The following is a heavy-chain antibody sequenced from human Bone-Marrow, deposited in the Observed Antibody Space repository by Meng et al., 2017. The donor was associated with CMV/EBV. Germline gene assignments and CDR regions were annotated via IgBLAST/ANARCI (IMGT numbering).Heavy chain of an antibody. CDR1: GFTFSDYY. J-gene: IGHJ6*02. CDR3: AREIGIVGGYGLDV. Sequence: GGSLRLSCAASGFTFSDYYMSWIRQAPGKELEWVSYVSSTGYTIYFADSVKGRFTISRDNAKNSLYLQISSLRAEDTAVYYCAREIGIVGGYGLDVWGQGTSVTVSS. V-gene: IGHV3-11*01. D-gene: IGHD2-15*01. CDR2: VSSTGYTI.